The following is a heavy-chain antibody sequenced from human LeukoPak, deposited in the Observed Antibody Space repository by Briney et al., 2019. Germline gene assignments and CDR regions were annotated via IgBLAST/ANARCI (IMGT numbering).Heavy chain of an antibody. V-gene: IGHV4-31*03. Sequence: PSETLSLTCTVSGVSISSGGYYWSWVRQHPGKGLEGIEYIYYSGSTYYNPSLKSRVTISVDTSKTQFSLKLSSVTAADTAVYYCASERGSGDGDYFWGQGTLVTVSS. CDR3: ASERGSGDGDYF. CDR2: IYYSGST. CDR1: GVSISSGGYY. J-gene: IGHJ4*02. D-gene: IGHD4-17*01.